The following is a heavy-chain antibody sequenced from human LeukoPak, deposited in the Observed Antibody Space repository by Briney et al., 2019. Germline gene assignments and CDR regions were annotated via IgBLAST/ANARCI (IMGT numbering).Heavy chain of an antibody. CDR3: ARDSYYDSNWFDP. CDR2: INPNSGGT. CDR1: GYTFTGYY. D-gene: IGHD3-22*01. V-gene: IGHV1-2*02. J-gene: IGHJ5*02. Sequence: GASVKVSCKASGYTFTGYYMHWVRQAPGQGLEWMGWINPNSGGTNYARKFQGRVTMTRDTSISTAYMELRSLRSGDTAVYYCARDSYYDSNWFDPWGQGTLVTVSS.